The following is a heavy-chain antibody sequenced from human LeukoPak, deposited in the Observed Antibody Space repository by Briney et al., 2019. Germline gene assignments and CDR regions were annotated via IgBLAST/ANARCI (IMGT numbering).Heavy chain of an antibody. CDR3: ARWDDYGDYGLLWYFDL. CDR1: GGSISSGNYY. CDR2: IYYSGST. Sequence: SQTLSLTCTVSGGSISSGNYYWSWIRQPPGKGLEWIGYIYYSGSTYYNPSLKSRVTISIDTSKNQFSLKLSSVTAADTAVYYCARWDDYGDYGLLWYFDLWGRGTLVTASS. V-gene: IGHV4-30-4*01. D-gene: IGHD4-17*01. J-gene: IGHJ2*01.